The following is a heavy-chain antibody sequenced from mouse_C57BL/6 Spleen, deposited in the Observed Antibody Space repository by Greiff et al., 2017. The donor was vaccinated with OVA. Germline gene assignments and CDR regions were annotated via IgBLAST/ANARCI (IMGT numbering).Heavy chain of an antibody. J-gene: IGHJ3*01. V-gene: IGHV1-76*01. Sequence: QVQLQQSGAELVRPGASVKLSCKASGYTFTDYYINWVKQRPGQGLEWIARIYPGSGNTYYNEKFKGKATLTAEKSSSTAYMQLSSLTSEDSAVYFCARSYYGSSPDWFAYWGQGTLVTVSA. CDR1: GYTFTDYY. D-gene: IGHD1-1*01. CDR3: ARSYYGSSPDWFAY. CDR2: IYPGSGNT.